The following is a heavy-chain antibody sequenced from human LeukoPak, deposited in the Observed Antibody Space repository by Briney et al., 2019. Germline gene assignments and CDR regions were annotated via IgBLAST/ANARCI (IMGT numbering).Heavy chain of an antibody. V-gene: IGHV1-69*05. CDR2: IIPIFGTT. CDR3: ARGLRDTFCSGGSCYSDY. CDR1: GGSLSTYV. D-gene: IGHD2-15*01. J-gene: IGHJ4*02. Sequence: SVKVSCKAFGGSLSTYVISWVRQAPGQGLEWMGAIIPIFGTTNCAQRFQGRVTITTDESTSTAYMELSSLISGDTATYYCARGLRDTFCSGGSCYSDYWGQGTLVTVSS.